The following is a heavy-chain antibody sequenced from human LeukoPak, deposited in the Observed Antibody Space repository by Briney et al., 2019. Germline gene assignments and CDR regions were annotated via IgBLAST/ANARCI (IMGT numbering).Heavy chain of an antibody. CDR3: ATSRKCGGDLQTYFDY. CDR1: GFSLSTSGMC. Sequence: SAPTLSKPTHTLTLTCTFSGFSLSTSGMCVSWIRQPQGKALESLERFNWDDDKYNSTSLKTRITISKDTSKNQVVLTMTNMDPVDAATYYCATSRKCGGDLQTYFDYWGQGTLVTVSS. CDR2: FNWDDDK. V-gene: IGHV2-70*11. J-gene: IGHJ4*02. D-gene: IGHD2-21*02.